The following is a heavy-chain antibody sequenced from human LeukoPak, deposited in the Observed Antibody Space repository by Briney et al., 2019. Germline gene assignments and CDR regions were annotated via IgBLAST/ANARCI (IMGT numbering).Heavy chain of an antibody. J-gene: IGHJ4*02. CDR3: ARDFRSRGYSYGFDY. Sequence: GGSLRLSCAASGFTSSSYSMNWVRQAPGKGLEWVSSISSSSSYIYYADSVKGRFTISRDNAKNSLYLQMNSLRAEDTAVYYCARDFRSRGYSYGFDYWGQGTLVTVSS. CDR1: GFTSSSYS. CDR2: ISSSSSYI. V-gene: IGHV3-21*01. D-gene: IGHD5-18*01.